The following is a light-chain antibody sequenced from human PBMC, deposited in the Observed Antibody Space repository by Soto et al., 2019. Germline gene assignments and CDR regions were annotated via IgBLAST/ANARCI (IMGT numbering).Light chain of an antibody. Sequence: MPQSQVTLSWSPWAGATLSGRASQSVSSKLAWYQQKPGQAPRLLIYGASTRATGIPARFSGSGSGTEFTLIISSLQSEDSAVYYCQQYNSWLWTFGQGTKVDIK. J-gene: IGKJ1*01. CDR1: QSVSSK. CDR2: GAS. CDR3: QQYNSWLWT. V-gene: IGKV3-15*01.